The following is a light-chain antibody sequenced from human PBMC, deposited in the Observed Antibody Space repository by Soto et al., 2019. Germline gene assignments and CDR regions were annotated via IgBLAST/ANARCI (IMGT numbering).Light chain of an antibody. CDR1: SSDVGSHNL. CDR2: EVS. CDR3: CSYAGSSTLV. J-gene: IGLJ1*01. V-gene: IGLV2-23*02. Sequence: QSVLTQPASVSGSPGQSITISCTGTSSDVGSHNLVSWYQQHPGKAPKLMIYEVSKRPSGVSNRFSGSKSGNTASLTISGLQAEGEADYYCCSYAGSSTLVFGTGTKVTVL.